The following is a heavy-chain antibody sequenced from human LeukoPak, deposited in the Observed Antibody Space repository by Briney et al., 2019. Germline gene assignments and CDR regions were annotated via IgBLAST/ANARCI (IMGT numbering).Heavy chain of an antibody. J-gene: IGHJ5*02. Sequence: SQTLSLTCAVSGGSISSGGYSWSWIRQPPGKGLEWIGYIYHSGSTYYNPSLKSRVTISVDRSKNQFSLKLSSVIAADTAVYYCARRDDSRGDWFDPWGQGTLVTVSS. D-gene: IGHD3-22*01. CDR3: ARRDDSRGDWFDP. CDR2: IYHSGST. V-gene: IGHV4-30-2*01. CDR1: GGSISSGGYS.